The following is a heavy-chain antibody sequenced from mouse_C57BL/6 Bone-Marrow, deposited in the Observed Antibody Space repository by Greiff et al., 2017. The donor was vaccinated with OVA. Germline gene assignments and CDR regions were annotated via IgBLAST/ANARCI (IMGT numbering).Heavy chain of an antibody. Sequence: QVQLQQSVPELVKPGASVKISCKASGYAFSSSWMNWVKQRPGKGLEWIGRIYPGDGDTNYNGKFKGKATLTADKSSSTAYMQLSSLTSEDSAVYFCARERDYDWFAYWGQGTLVTVSA. D-gene: IGHD2-4*01. CDR3: ARERDYDWFAY. V-gene: IGHV1-82*01. CDR1: GYAFSSSW. CDR2: IYPGDGDT. J-gene: IGHJ3*01.